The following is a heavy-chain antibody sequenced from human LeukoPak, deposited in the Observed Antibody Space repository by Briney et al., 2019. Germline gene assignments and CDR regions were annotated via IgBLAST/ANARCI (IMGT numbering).Heavy chain of an antibody. Sequence: SETLSLTCTVSGGSISSYYRSWIRQPAGKGLEWIGRIYTSGTTNYNPSLKSRVTMSVDTSKNQFSLKVSSVTAADTAVYYCARGPYCGGDCYVDYWGQGTLVTVSS. J-gene: IGHJ4*02. D-gene: IGHD2-21*02. V-gene: IGHV4-4*07. CDR3: ARGPYCGGDCYVDY. CDR2: IYTSGTT. CDR1: GGSISSYY.